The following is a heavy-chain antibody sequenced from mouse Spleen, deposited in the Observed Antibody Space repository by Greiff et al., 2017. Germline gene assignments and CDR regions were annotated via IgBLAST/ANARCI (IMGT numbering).Heavy chain of an antibody. V-gene: IGHV1-15*01. Sequence: QVQLQQSGAELVRPGASVTLSCKASGYTFTDYEMHWVKQTPVHGLEWIGAIDPETGGTAYNQKFKGKAILTADKSSSTAYMELRSLTSEDSAVYYCTRGHYGNVAYWGQGTLVTVSA. CDR1: GYTFTDYE. CDR2: IDPETGGT. J-gene: IGHJ3*01. CDR3: TRGHYGNVAY. D-gene: IGHD1-1*01.